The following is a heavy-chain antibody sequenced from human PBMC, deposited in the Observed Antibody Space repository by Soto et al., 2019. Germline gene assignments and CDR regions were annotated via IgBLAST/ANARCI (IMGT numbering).Heavy chain of an antibody. CDR3: VTLALGKFDY. D-gene: IGHD1-26*01. Sequence: SETLSLTCAVSGGSISSGGYSWSWIRQPPGKGLEWIGYIYHSGSTYYNPSLKSRVTISVDRSKNQFSLRLSSVTAEDTAVYYCVTLALGKFDYWGQGNLVTVSS. CDR1: GGSISSGGYS. CDR2: IYHSGST. V-gene: IGHV4-30-2*01. J-gene: IGHJ4*02.